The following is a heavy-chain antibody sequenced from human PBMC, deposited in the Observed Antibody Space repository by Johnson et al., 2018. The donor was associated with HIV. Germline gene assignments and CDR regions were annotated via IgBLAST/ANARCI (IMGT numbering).Heavy chain of an antibody. CDR1: GFTFSSYA. D-gene: IGHD1-26*01. V-gene: IGHV3-30-3*01. Sequence: QVQLVESGGGVVQPGRSLRLSCAASGFTFSSYAMHWVRQAPGKGLEWVAVISYDGSNKYYADSVKGRFTISRDNSKNTLYLQMNSLRGEDTAVYYCARVRLSGSYQGDAFDIWGQGTMVTVSS. CDR2: ISYDGSNK. J-gene: IGHJ3*02. CDR3: ARVRLSGSYQGDAFDI.